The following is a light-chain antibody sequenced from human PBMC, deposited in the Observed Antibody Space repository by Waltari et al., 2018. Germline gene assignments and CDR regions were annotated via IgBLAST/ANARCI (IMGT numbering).Light chain of an antibody. J-gene: IGKJ4*01. Sequence: EIVLTQSPATLSLSPGERATLPCRASHTINNLLAWYQQNPGQAPRLLNYDTSTRATGTPARVSGSGSEADLTITISRLETEDFEVYYCLKRGNWLFGAGTRVEI. CDR1: HTINNL. V-gene: IGKV3-11*01. CDR3: LKRGNWL. CDR2: DTS.